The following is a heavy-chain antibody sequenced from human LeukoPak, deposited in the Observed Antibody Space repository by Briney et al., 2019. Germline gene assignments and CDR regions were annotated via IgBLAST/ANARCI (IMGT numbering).Heavy chain of an antibody. CDR3: ARDLGLSTYCGGDCYPNSFDY. V-gene: IGHV1-18*01. CDR1: GYTFTSYG. CDR2: ISAYNGNT. Sequence: GASVKVSCKASGYTFTSYGISWVRQAPGQGLEWMGWISAYNGNTNYAQKLQGRVTMTTDTSTSTAYMELRSLRSDDTAVYYCARDLGLSTYCGGDCYPNSFDYWGQGTLVTVSS. D-gene: IGHD2-21*02. J-gene: IGHJ4*02.